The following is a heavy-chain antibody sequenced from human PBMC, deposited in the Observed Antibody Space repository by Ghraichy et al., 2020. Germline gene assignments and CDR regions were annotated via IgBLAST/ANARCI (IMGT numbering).Heavy chain of an antibody. Sequence: LSLTCVASGFTFSNYAMSWVRQAPGKGLEWVSTITNSGGGTYYADSVKGRFTISRDNSKNTLYLQMNSLRAEDTALYYCARGGWTSFDYWGQGTLVTVSS. CDR3: ARGGWTSFDY. CDR2: ITNSGGGT. CDR1: GFTFSNYA. V-gene: IGHV3-23*01. J-gene: IGHJ4*02. D-gene: IGHD6-19*01.